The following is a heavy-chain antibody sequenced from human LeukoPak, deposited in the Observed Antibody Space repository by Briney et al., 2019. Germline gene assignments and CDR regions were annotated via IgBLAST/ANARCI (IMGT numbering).Heavy chain of an antibody. J-gene: IGHJ4*02. CDR1: GFTFSSYW. D-gene: IGHD4-17*01. Sequence: GGSLRLSCAASGFTFSSYWMSWVRQAPGKGLEWVANIKQDGSEKYYVDSVKGRFTISRDNAKNSLYLQMNSLRAEDTAVYYCARDQDYGHSYFDYWGQGTLVTVSS. CDR2: IKQDGSEK. V-gene: IGHV3-7*01. CDR3: ARDQDYGHSYFDY.